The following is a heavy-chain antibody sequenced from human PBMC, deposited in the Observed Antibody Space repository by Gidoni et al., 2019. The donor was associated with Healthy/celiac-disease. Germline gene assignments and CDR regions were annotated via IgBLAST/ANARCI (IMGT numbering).Heavy chain of an antibody. D-gene: IGHD2-21*02. V-gene: IGHV3-23*01. CDR3: AKDRVVVVTASIRTSGPKNDY. Sequence: EVQLLESGGGLVPPGGSLSLSWSASGFTFSSHAPTWVRQAPGKGLEWVSAISGSGGSTYYADSVKGRFTISRDNSKNTLYLQMNSLRAEDTAVYYCAKDRVVVVTASIRTSGPKNDYWGQGTLVTVSS. CDR1: GFTFSSHA. J-gene: IGHJ4*02. CDR2: ISGSGGST.